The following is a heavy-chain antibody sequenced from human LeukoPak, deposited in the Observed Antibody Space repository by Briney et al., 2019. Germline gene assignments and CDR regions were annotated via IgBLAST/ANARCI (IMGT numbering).Heavy chain of an antibody. CDR2: IKQDGSEK. CDR3: ARDQSDSGSYNLYYYYYMDV. Sequence: GGSLRLSCAASGFTFSSYWMSWVRQAPGKGLEWVANIKQDGSEKYYVDSVKGRFTISRDNAKNSLYLQVNSLRAEDTAVYYCARDQSDSGSYNLYYYYYMDVWGKGTTVTISS. J-gene: IGHJ6*03. D-gene: IGHD1-26*01. CDR1: GFTFSSYW. V-gene: IGHV3-7*01.